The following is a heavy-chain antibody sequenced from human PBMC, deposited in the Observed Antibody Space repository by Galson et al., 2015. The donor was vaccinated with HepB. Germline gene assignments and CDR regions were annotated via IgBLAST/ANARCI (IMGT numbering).Heavy chain of an antibody. V-gene: IGHV3-23*01. D-gene: IGHD5-18*01. J-gene: IGHJ5*02. CDR2: ISGSGGST. Sequence: SLRLSCAASGFTFSNYAMSWVRQAPGKGLEWVSGISGSGGSTNYADSVKGRFTISRDNPKNTLYLQVNSLRVEDTAVYYCAKDSARGYSYGSHWFDPWGQVTLVTVSS. CDR3: AKDSARGYSYGSHWFDP. CDR1: GFTFSNYA.